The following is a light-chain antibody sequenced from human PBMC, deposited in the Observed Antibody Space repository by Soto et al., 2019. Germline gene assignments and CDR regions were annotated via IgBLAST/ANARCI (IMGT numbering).Light chain of an antibody. CDR1: QSVEKY. Sequence: EVVLTQSPATLSLSPGERAILSCRASQSVEKYLAWYQQKPGQAPRLLIYDTSNRATGIPARFSGSGSETDFTLTISSLEPEDVAVYYCQQRKHWPPLTFGGGTKVEIK. CDR2: DTS. V-gene: IGKV3-11*01. CDR3: QQRKHWPPLT. J-gene: IGKJ4*01.